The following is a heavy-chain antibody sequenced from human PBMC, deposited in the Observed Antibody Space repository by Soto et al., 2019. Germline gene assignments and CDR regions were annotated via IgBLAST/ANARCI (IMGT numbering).Heavy chain of an antibody. CDR2: INAGNGNT. CDR3: ARSAPTIDY. J-gene: IGHJ4*02. CDR1: GYTFTSYA. Sequence: VASVKVSCKASGYTFTSYAMHWVRQAPGQRLEWMGWINAGNGNTKQSQKFQGRVTITRDTSASTAYMELSSLRSEDTAVYYCARSAPTIDYWGQGTLVTVSS. V-gene: IGHV1-3*01.